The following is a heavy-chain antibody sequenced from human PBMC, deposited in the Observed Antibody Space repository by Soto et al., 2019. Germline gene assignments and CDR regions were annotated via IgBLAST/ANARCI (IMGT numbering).Heavy chain of an antibody. V-gene: IGHV3-30-3*01. CDR1: GFTFSSYA. CDR3: ARDLFDP. Sequence: QVQLVESGGGVVQPGRSLRLSCAASGFTFSSYAMHWVRQAPGKGLEWVAVISYDGSNKYYADSVKGRFTISRDNSKHTLYLQMNSLRAEDTAVYYCARDLFDPWGQGTLVTVSS. J-gene: IGHJ5*02. CDR2: ISYDGSNK.